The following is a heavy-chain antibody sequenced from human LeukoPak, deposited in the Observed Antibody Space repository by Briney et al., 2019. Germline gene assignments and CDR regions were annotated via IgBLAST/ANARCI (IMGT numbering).Heavy chain of an antibody. CDR1: GGSISSSSYY. Sequence: SETLSLTCTVSGGSISSSSYYWGWIRQPPGKGLEWIGSIYYSGSTYYNPSLKSRVTISVDTPKNQFSLKLSSVTAADTAVYYCARHSFGYCSSTSCYMPDYWGQGTLVTVSS. CDR2: IYYSGST. CDR3: ARHSFGYCSSTSCYMPDY. V-gene: IGHV4-39*01. D-gene: IGHD2-2*03. J-gene: IGHJ4*02.